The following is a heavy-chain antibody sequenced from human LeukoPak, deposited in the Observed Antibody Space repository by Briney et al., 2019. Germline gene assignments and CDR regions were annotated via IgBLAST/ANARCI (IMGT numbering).Heavy chain of an antibody. V-gene: IGHV3-30*04. CDR2: ISYDGKKS. CDR3: AKAAGKENGYDFWFEH. CDR1: GFSFNSYD. Sequence: GGSLRLSCAASGFSFNSYDMHWVRQAPGKGLEWVAVISYDGKKSYYADSVKGRFTISRDNSKSTLYLQMNSLRVEDTAVYYCAKAAGKENGYDFWFEHWGQGTLVTVSP. D-gene: IGHD3-3*01. J-gene: IGHJ5*02.